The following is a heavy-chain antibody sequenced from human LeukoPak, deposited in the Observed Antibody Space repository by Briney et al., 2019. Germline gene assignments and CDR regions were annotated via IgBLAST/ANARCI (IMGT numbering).Heavy chain of an antibody. D-gene: IGHD1-7*01. CDR3: ARGSRELYYFDD. CDR2: IYYSGST. V-gene: IGHV4-59*01. J-gene: IGHJ4*02. CDR1: GGSISSYY. Sequence: SETLSLTCTVSGGSISSYYWSWIRQPPGKGLEWIGYIYYSGSTKYNPSLKSRVTISVDASKTQFSLKLNSVTAADTAVYYCARGSRELYYFDDWGQGTLVTVSS.